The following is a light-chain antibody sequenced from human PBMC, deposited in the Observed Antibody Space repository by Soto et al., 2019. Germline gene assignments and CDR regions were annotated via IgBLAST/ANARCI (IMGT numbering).Light chain of an antibody. V-gene: IGKV3-11*01. CDR3: QQRSNWPPWT. CDR2: DAS. CDR1: QNVSSY. Sequence: EIVLTQSPATLSLYPGERATLSCRASQNVSSYLAWYQQKPGQAPRLLIYDASNRATGIPARFSGSGSGTDFTLTISSLEPEDFAVYYCQQRSNWPPWTFGQGTKVEIK. J-gene: IGKJ1*01.